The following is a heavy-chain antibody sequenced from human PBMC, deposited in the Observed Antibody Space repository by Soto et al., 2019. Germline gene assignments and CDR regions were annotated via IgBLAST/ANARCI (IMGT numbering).Heavy chain of an antibody. Sequence: QVQLVQSGAELKKPGSSVKVSCKASGGTFAISVFNWVRQAPGQGLEWMGGIISIFGTPNYSQKFLGRVTITADDSTSTGYMELSNLRSDDTAIYYCARELGSGYEPGDYWGQGTQVTVSS. CDR2: IISIFGTP. J-gene: IGHJ4*02. V-gene: IGHV1-69*12. CDR3: ARELGSGYEPGDY. CDR1: GGTFAISV. D-gene: IGHD5-12*01.